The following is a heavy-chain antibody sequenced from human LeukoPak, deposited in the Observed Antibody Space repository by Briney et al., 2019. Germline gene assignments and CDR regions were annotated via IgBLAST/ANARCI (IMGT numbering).Heavy chain of an antibody. CDR1: GFTFSSYG. J-gene: IGHJ4*02. CDR2: ISGSGGST. Sequence: GGSLRLSCAASGFTFSSYGMHWVRQAPGKGLEWVSGISGSGGSTYYADSVKGRFTISRDNSKNTLYLQMNSLRAEDTAVYYCAKCKGDSAGSLEYWGQGTLVTVSS. D-gene: IGHD2-8*02. V-gene: IGHV3-23*01. CDR3: AKCKGDSAGSLEY.